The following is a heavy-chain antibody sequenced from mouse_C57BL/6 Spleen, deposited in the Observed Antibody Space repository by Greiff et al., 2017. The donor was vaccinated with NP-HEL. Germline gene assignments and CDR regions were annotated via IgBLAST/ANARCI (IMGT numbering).Heavy chain of an antibody. CDR2: IDPNSGGT. CDR3: ARSGDLRGFITAGYFDY. D-gene: IGHD1-1*01. CDR1: GYTFTSYW. Sequence: VQLQQPGAELVKPGASVKLSCKASGYTFTSYWMHWVQQRPGRGLEWIGRIDPNSGGTKYNEKFKSKATLTVDKPYSTAYIQLSSLTSEDSAVYYCARSGDLRGFITAGYFDYWGQGTTLTVSS. J-gene: IGHJ2*01. V-gene: IGHV1-72*01.